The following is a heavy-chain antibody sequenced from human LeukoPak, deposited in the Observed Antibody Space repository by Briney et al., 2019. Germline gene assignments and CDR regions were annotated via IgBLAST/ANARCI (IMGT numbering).Heavy chain of an antibody. J-gene: IGHJ5*02. CDR3: ARERTFGVAYNWFDP. V-gene: IGHV3-11*04. CDR2: ISSSSSTI. CDR1: GITFSDYY. D-gene: IGHD3-3*01. Sequence: GGSLRLSCAASGITFSDYYMSWVRQAPGKGLEWVSYISSSSSTIYYADSVKGRFTISRDNAKNSLYLQMNSLRAEDTAVYYCARERTFGVAYNWFDPWGQGTLVTVSS.